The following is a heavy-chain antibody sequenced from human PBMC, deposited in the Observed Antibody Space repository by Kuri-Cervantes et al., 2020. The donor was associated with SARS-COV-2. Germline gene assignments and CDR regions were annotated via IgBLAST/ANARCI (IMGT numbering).Heavy chain of an antibody. D-gene: IGHD4-17*01. CDR3: ARDNLLYGDYGRYNWFDP. V-gene: IGHV3-66*02. J-gene: IGHJ5*02. Sequence: GGSLRLSCAASGFTFSSYWMSWVRQAPGKGLEWVSVIYSGGSTYYADSVKGRFTISRDNSKNTLYLQMNSLRAEDTAVYYCARDNLLYGDYGRYNWFDPWGQGTLVTVSS. CDR1: GFTFSSYW. CDR2: IYSGGST.